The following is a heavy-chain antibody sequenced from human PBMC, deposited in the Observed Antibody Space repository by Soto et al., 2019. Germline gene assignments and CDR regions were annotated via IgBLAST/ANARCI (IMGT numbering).Heavy chain of an antibody. D-gene: IGHD6-13*01. J-gene: IGHJ5*02. CDR2: MNPGSGQT. CDR3: ARMSSAGTLDWFDP. V-gene: IGHV1-8*01. Sequence: ASVKVSCKASGYTFVNFDISWVRQAAGQGLEWLGWMNPGSGQTGYASKFQGRVAMTRDASTGTSHLELSSLTSGDTAVYYCARMSSAGTLDWFDPWGQGTLVTVSS. CDR1: GYTFVNFD.